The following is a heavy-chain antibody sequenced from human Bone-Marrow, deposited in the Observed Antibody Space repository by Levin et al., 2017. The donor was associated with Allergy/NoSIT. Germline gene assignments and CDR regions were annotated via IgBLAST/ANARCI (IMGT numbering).Heavy chain of an antibody. Sequence: GGSLRLSCTASEFGLSYVTMTWIRQAPGKGLEWVGRIKSIVDGGTTDHAAPVKGRFTISRDDSRNTLYLQMDNLKIDDTAMYYCTTREHWGLGTMVTVSS. D-gene: IGHD1/OR15-1a*01. CDR3: TTREH. J-gene: IGHJ3*01. CDR2: IKSIVDGGTT. CDR1: EFGLSYVT. V-gene: IGHV3-15*05.